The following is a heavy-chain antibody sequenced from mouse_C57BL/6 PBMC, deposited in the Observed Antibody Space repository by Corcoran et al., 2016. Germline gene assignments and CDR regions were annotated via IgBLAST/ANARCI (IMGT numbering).Heavy chain of an antibody. J-gene: IGHJ4*01. CDR2: INTYSGVP. Sequence: QIQLVQSGPELKKPGETVKISCKASGYTFTTYGMSWVKQAPGKGLKWMGWINTYSGVPTYADDFKGRFAFSLETSASTAYLQINNLKNEDTATYFCARTGIYYSKYYYAMDYWGQGTSVTVSS. CDR1: GYTFTTYG. CDR3: ARTGIYYSKYYYAMDY. V-gene: IGHV9-3*01. D-gene: IGHD2-5*01.